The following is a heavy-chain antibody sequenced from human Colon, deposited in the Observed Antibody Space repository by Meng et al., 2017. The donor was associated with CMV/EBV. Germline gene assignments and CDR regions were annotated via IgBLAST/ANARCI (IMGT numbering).Heavy chain of an antibody. V-gene: IGHV3-48*04. D-gene: IGHD4-23*01. J-gene: IGHJ3*02. CDR2: ISSSGSTI. CDR3: ARLRRYGGTVRGGRVGAFDI. Sequence: GESLKISCAASGFNFSSFGIHWVRQAPGKGLEWVSYISSSGSTIYYADSVKGRFTISRDNAKNSLFLQMNSLRAEDTTVYYCARLRRYGGTVRGGRVGAFDIWGQGTMVTVSS. CDR1: GFNFSSFG.